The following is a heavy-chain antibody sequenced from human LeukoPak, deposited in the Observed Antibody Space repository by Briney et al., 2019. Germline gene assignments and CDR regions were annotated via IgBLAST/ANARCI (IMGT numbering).Heavy chain of an antibody. D-gene: IGHD2-21*01. CDR1: GSTFRSHA. CDR3: AKDFRIGYSAHFDY. CDR2: IYENGGTT. Sequence: GGSLRLSCVGSGSTFRSHAMSWVRQAPEKGLESVSGIYENGGTTYYADSVKGRFSISRDNSKNTLYLQMDSLRGEDTAVYYCAKDFRIGYSAHFDYWGQGALVTVSS. V-gene: IGHV3-23*01. J-gene: IGHJ4*02.